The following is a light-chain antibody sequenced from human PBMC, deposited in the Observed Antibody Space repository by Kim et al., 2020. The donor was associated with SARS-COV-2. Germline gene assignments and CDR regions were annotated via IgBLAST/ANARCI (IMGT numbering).Light chain of an antibody. V-gene: IGLV2-14*04. CDR3: SSFTSSRAYVV. J-gene: IGLJ2*01. Sequence: QSITIPCAGTSSDVGGYNYVSWYQKRPGEAPRLMIYDVNQRPSGVSNRFSGSKSGNTASLTISGLQAEDEADYYCSSFTSSRAYVVFGGGTQLTVL. CDR2: DVN. CDR1: SSDVGGYNY.